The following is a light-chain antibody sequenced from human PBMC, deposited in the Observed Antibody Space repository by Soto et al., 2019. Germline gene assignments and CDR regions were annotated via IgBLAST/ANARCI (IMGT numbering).Light chain of an antibody. CDR1: KLGNQY. V-gene: IGLV3-1*01. CDR3: QAWDTITFYV. Sequence: SYELTQPPSVSVSPGQTATITCSGDKLGNQYASWYQQRPGQSPVLVIYQDDKRPSGIPERFSGSNCGNTATLTISGTQAMDEADYYCQAWDTITFYVFGTGTKVTVL. J-gene: IGLJ1*01. CDR2: QDD.